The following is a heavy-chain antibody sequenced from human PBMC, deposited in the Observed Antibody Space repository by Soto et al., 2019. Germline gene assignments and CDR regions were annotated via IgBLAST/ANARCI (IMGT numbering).Heavy chain of an antibody. CDR2: ISGYTDNT. Sequence: ASVKVSCKTSGYTFTSHGVTWVRQAPGQGLEWMGWISGYTDNTNYAQKLQGRVTMTTDTSTSTAYMELRSLRSDDTAVYYCARDQRYYHDGGGFYRWEYWGQGTLVTVSS. CDR3: ARDQRYYHDGGGFYRWEY. V-gene: IGHV1-18*01. J-gene: IGHJ4*02. CDR1: GYTFTSHG. D-gene: IGHD3-22*01.